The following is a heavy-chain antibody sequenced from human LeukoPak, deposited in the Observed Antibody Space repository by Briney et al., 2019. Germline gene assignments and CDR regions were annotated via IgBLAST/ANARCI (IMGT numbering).Heavy chain of an antibody. CDR3: ARGLSDIVVVVAATNWFDP. V-gene: IGHV3-30*04. Sequence: PGGSLRLSCAASGFTFSSYAMHWVRQAPGKGLEGVAVISYDGSNKYYADSVKGRFTISRDNSKNTLYLQMNSLRAEDTAVYYCARGLSDIVVVVAATNWFDPWGQGTLVTVSS. D-gene: IGHD2-15*01. CDR2: ISYDGSNK. J-gene: IGHJ5*02. CDR1: GFTFSSYA.